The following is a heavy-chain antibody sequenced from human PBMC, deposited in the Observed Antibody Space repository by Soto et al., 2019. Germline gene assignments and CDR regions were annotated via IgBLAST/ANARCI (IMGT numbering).Heavy chain of an antibody. CDR2: ISGSGGST. CDR3: AKGGVVPAALYYYYGMDV. Sequence: LRLSCAASGFTFSSYAMSWVRQAPGKGLEWVSAISGSGGSTYYADSVKGRFTISRDNSKNTLYLQMNSLRAEDTAVYYCAKGGVVPAALYYYYGMDVWGQGTTVTVSS. J-gene: IGHJ6*02. D-gene: IGHD2-2*01. V-gene: IGHV3-23*01. CDR1: GFTFSSYA.